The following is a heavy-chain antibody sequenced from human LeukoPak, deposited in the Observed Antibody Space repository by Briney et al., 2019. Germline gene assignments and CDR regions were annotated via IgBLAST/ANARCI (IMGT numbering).Heavy chain of an antibody. CDR2: INSDGSST. D-gene: IGHD2-15*01. Sequence: GGSLRLSCAASGFTFSSYWMHWVRQAPGKGLVWVSRINSDGSSTSYADSVKGRFTISRDNAKNTLYLQMNSLRAEDTAVYYCARGGVVVADLWWSVLDKGYGMDVWGQGTTVTVSS. V-gene: IGHV3-74*01. CDR1: GFTFSSYW. CDR3: ARGGVVVADLWWSVLDKGYGMDV. J-gene: IGHJ6*02.